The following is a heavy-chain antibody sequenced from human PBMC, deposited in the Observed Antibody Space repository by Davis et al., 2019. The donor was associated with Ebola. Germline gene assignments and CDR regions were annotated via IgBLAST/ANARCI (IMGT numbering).Heavy chain of an antibody. Sequence: ASVKVSCKASGYTFTGYYMHWVRQAPGQGLEWMGWINPDSGGTDFAQKFQGRVTMTRDPSISTAYMELSRLRSDDTAVYFCTRGGNRLHVRYYYYYYMDVWGKGTTVTVSS. CDR1: GYTFTGYY. CDR2: INPDSGGT. J-gene: IGHJ6*03. CDR3: TRGGNRLHVRYYYYYYMDV. V-gene: IGHV1-2*02. D-gene: IGHD4-11*01.